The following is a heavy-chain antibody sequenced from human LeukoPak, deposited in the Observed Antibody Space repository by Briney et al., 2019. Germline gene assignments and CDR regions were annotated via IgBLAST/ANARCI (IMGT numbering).Heavy chain of an antibody. Sequence: ASVKVSCKASGGTFTSYGISWVRQAPGQGLEWMGWISAYNGNTNYVQKFRGRITMTTDTSTSTAYLQLSSLSSDDTALYYCARDLSLGRHDDGEPFDSWGQGTLVTVSS. CDR2: ISAYNGNT. J-gene: IGHJ4*02. V-gene: IGHV1-18*01. CDR3: ARDLSLGRHDDGEPFDS. CDR1: GGTFTSYG. D-gene: IGHD4-17*01.